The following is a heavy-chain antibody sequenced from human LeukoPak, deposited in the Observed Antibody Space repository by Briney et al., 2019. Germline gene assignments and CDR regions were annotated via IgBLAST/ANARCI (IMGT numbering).Heavy chain of an antibody. J-gene: IGHJ3*02. CDR1: GFTFSSYS. D-gene: IGHD2-15*01. CDR3: ARYGGHDAFDI. Sequence: GGSLRLSCAASGFTFSSYSMNWVRQAPGKGLEWVSAISTTSSYIYYADSLKGRFTISRDNAKNSLYLQMNSLRAEDTAVYYCARYGGHDAFDIWGQRTMVTVSS. V-gene: IGHV3-21*01. CDR2: ISTTSSYI.